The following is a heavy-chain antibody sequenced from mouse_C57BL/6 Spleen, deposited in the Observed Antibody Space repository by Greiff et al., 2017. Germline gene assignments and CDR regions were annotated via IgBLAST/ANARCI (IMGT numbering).Heavy chain of an antibody. J-gene: IGHJ2*01. Sequence: VQLQQSGPELVKPGASVKISCKASGYSFTGYYMNWVKQSPEKSLEWIGEINPSTGGTTYNQKFKAKAALTVDKSSRTAYMQLKSLTSEYSAVYYCARGDVDYWGQGTTLTVSS. V-gene: IGHV1-42*01. CDR1: GYSFTGYY. D-gene: IGHD3-3*01. CDR2: INPSTGGT. CDR3: ARGDVDY.